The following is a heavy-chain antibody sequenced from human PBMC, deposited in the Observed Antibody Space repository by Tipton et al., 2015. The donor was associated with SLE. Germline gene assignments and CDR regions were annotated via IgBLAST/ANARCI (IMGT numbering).Heavy chain of an antibody. Sequence: SLRLSCAASGFTFSSYSMNWVRQAPGKGLEWVSSISSSSSYIYQADSVKGRFTISRDNAKNSLYLQMNSLRAEDTAVYYCASSGHYYDSSDCYYRHFDYWGQGTLVTVSS. V-gene: IGHV3-21*01. D-gene: IGHD3-22*01. CDR3: ASSGHYYDSSDCYYRHFDY. J-gene: IGHJ4*02. CDR2: ISSSSSYI. CDR1: GFTFSSYS.